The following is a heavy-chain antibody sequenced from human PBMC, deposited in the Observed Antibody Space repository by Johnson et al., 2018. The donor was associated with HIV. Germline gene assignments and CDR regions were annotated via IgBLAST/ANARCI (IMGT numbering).Heavy chain of an antibody. CDR2: ISYDGSNK. Sequence: QVRLVESGGGVVQPGRSLRLSCAASGFTFSSYAMHWVRQAPGKGLEWVAVISYDGSNKFYADYVKGRFTISRDNSKNTLYLQMNSLRHEDTAVYYCARDQGELRRTHAFDIWGQGTMVTVSS. J-gene: IGHJ3*02. CDR3: ARDQGELRRTHAFDI. CDR1: GFTFSSYA. V-gene: IGHV3-30*04. D-gene: IGHD1-14*01.